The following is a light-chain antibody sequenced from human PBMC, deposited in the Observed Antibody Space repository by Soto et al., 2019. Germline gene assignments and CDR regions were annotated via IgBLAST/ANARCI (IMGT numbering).Light chain of an antibody. J-gene: IGLJ1*01. V-gene: IGLV2-23*01. Sequence: QSVLTQPASVSGSPGQSITISCTGTSSDVGSYNLVSWYQQHPGKAPKLMIYEGSKRPSGVSNRFSGSKSGNTASLTISGLQAEDEADYYCCSYLGSSTYLFGTGTKATVL. CDR1: SSDVGSYNL. CDR2: EGS. CDR3: CSYLGSSTYL.